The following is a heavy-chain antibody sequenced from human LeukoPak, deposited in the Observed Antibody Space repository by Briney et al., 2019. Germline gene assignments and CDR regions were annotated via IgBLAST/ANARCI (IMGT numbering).Heavy chain of an antibody. Sequence: GESLKISCKGFGYSFTSYWIGWVRQMPGKGLEWMGIIYPGDSDTRYIPSFQGQVTISADKFITTAYLQWSSLKASDTAMYYCARSGNNRYCSGGSCYGYNYGMDVWGQGTTVTVSS. CDR1: GYSFTSYW. CDR2: IYPGDSDT. V-gene: IGHV5-51*01. D-gene: IGHD2-15*01. CDR3: ARSGNNRYCSGGSCYGYNYGMDV. J-gene: IGHJ6*02.